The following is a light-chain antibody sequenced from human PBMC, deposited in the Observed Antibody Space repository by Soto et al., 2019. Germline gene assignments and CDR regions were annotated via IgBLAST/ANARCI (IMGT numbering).Light chain of an antibody. V-gene: IGLV2-11*01. CDR3: CSYAGSPRYV. J-gene: IGLJ1*01. CDR1: SSDVGTYNY. CDR2: DVS. Sequence: QSALTQPRSVSGSLGQSVTISCTGTSSDVGTYNYVSWSQQHPGKAPKVMIYDVSERPSGVPDRFSGSKSGNTASLTISGLQAEDEAEYYCCSYAGSPRYVLGTGTKLTVL.